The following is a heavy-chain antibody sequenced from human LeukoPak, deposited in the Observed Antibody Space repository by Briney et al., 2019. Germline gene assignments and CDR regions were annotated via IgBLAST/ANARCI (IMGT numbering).Heavy chain of an antibody. J-gene: IGHJ4*02. D-gene: IGHD6-19*01. CDR2: ISTNGGRT. CDR1: GFTFSSYA. V-gene: IGHV3-64*01. CDR3: ARDLSSGWYYFGY. Sequence: QPGGSLRLSCAASGFTFSSYAMHWVRQVPGKGLEYVSAISTNGGRTYYANSVKGRFTISRDNSKNTLYLQMGSLRAEDMAVYYCARDLSSGWYYFGYWGQGTLVTVSS.